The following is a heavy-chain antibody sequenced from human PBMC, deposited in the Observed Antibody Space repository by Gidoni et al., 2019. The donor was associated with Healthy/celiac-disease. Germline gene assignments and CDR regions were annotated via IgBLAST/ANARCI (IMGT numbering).Heavy chain of an antibody. CDR3: ARDWGVTYYDILTGYPNPTFDY. CDR1: GFTFSRYW. Sequence: EVQLVESGGGLVQPGGSLRLSCAASGFTFSRYWMSWVRQAPGKGLEWVANIKQDGSEKYYVDSVKGRFTISRDNAKNSLYLQMNSLRAEDTAVYYCARDWGVTYYDILTGYPNPTFDYWGQGTLVTVSS. D-gene: IGHD3-9*01. J-gene: IGHJ4*02. CDR2: IKQDGSEK. V-gene: IGHV3-7*01.